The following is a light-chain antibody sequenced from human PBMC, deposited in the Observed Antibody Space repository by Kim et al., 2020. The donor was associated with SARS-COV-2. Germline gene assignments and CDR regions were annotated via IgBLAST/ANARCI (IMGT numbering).Light chain of an antibody. V-gene: IGLV1-44*01. CDR2: NNN. J-gene: IGLJ3*02. CDR1: SSSIGSNT. Sequence: GQRATISCSGSSSSIGSNTVNWYQQLPGTAPKVVIYNNNQRPSGVPDRFAGSKSGTSASLAISGLQSEDEADYYCAAWDDSLNGWEFGGGTKLTVL. CDR3: AAWDDSLNGWE.